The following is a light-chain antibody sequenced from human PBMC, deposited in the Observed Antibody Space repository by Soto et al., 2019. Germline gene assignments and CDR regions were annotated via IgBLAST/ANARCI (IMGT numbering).Light chain of an antibody. CDR3: LQTYSPPLT. CDR1: QRISAY. V-gene: IGKV1-39*01. Sequence: DIQMTQSPSSLSASVGDRVTITCRASQRISAYLNWYQQKPGEAPKLLIFDVSVLESGVPSRFRGSGSETDFTLSITSLQPDDFATYYCLQTYSPPLTFGPGTSVDFK. CDR2: DVS. J-gene: IGKJ3*01.